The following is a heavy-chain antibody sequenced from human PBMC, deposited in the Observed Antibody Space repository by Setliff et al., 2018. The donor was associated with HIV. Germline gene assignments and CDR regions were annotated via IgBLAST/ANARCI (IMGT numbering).Heavy chain of an antibody. V-gene: IGHV1-69*10. CDR1: RGTFNNYA. Sequence: SVKVSCKAARGTFNNYALSWVRQAPGQGLEWMGGIIPILDVPHYAQKFQGRVTISADKVTNTAYMELSSLTSEDTAVYYCARARGRGVTTNFDYWGQGTLVTVSS. D-gene: IGHD4-17*01. J-gene: IGHJ4*02. CDR2: IIPILDVP. CDR3: ARARGRGVTTNFDY.